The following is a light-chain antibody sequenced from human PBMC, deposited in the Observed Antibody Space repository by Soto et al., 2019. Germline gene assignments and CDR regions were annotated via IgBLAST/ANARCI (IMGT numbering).Light chain of an antibody. CDR3: SSYTSSSTL. J-gene: IGLJ1*01. V-gene: IGLV2-14*01. CDR1: SSDVGGYNY. Sequence: QSVLTQPASVSGSPGQSITISCTGTSSDVGGYNYVSWYQQHPGKAPKLIIYDVSNRPSGVSNRFSGSKSGNTASLTISGLQAEAEADYYCSSYTSSSTLFGTGTKVTV. CDR2: DVS.